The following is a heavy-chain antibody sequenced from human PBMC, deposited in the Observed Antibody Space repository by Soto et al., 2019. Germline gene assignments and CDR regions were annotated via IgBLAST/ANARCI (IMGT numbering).Heavy chain of an antibody. CDR3: ARATRDYYDRFDYVMDV. Sequence: GGSLRLSCAASGFTFSSYAMHWVLQAPGKGLEWVAVISYDGSNKYYADSVKGRFTISRDNSKNTLYLQMNSLRAEDTAVYYCARATRDYYDRFDYVMDVWGQGTTVTVSS. V-gene: IGHV3-30-3*01. CDR1: GFTFSSYA. CDR2: ISYDGSNK. J-gene: IGHJ6*02. D-gene: IGHD3-22*01.